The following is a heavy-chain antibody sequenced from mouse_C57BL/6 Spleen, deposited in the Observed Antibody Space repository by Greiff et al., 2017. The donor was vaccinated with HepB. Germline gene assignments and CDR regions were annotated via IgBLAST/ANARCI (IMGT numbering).Heavy chain of an antibody. V-gene: IGHV1-50*01. CDR1: GYTFTSYW. CDR3: ARHYGSTRFDY. D-gene: IGHD1-1*01. Sequence: VQLQQPGAELVKPGASVKLSCKASGYTFTSYWMQWVKQRPGQGLEWIGEIDPSDSYTNYNQKFKGKATLTVDTSSSTAYMQLSSLTSEDSAVYYCARHYGSTRFDYWGQGTTLTVSS. CDR2: IDPSDSYT. J-gene: IGHJ2*01.